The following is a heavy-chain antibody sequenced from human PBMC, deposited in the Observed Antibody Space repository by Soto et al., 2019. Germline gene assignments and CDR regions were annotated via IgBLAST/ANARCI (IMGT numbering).Heavy chain of an antibody. V-gene: IGHV3-21*01. CDR1: GFTFSSYS. D-gene: IGHD3-10*01. J-gene: IGHJ6*02. CDR3: ARDMMVRGVIIGLYGMDV. CDR2: ISSSSSYI. Sequence: GGSLRLSCAASGFTFSSYSMNWVRQAPGKGLEWVSSISSSSSYIYYADSVKGRFTISRDNAKNSLYLQMNSLRAEDTAVYYCARDMMVRGVIIGLYGMDVWGQGTTVNVSS.